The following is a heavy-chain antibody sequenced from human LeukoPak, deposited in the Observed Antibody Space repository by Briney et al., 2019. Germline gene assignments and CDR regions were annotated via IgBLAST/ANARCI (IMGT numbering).Heavy chain of an antibody. D-gene: IGHD3-22*01. V-gene: IGHV3-30*18. CDR3: AKDFSANYYDSSALDY. CDR2: ISYDGSNK. J-gene: IGHJ4*02. CDR1: GFTFSSYG. Sequence: GGSLRLSCAASGFTFSSYGMHWVRQAPGKGLEWVAVISYDGSNKYYADSVKGRFTISRDNSKNTLYLQMNSLRAEDTAVYYCAKDFSANYYDSSALDYWGQGTLVTVSS.